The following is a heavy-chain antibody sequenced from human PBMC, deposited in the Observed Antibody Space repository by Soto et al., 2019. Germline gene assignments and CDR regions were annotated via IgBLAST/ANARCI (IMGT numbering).Heavy chain of an antibody. CDR3: AGTHLYYDILTGYSPAPFDY. Sequence: KPSETLSLTCTASGGSISSSSYYRGWIRQPPGKGLEWIGSIYYSGSTYYNPSLKSRVTISVDTSKNQFSLKLSSVTAADTAVYYCAGTHLYYDILTGYSPAPFDYWGQGTLVTVSS. V-gene: IGHV4-39*01. CDR2: IYYSGST. D-gene: IGHD3-9*01. CDR1: GGSISSSSYY. J-gene: IGHJ4*02.